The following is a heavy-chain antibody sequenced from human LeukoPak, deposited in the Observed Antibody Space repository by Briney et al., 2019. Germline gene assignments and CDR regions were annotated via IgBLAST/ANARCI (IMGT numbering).Heavy chain of an antibody. CDR3: ARDPGGTI. J-gene: IGHJ4*02. Sequence: PGGSLRLSCAASGFTFSSYSMNWVRQAPGKGLEWVSYISSSSSTIYYADSGKGRRTISRDNGKNSLYLQMNSLRAEDTAVYYCARDPGGTIWGQGTLVTVSS. V-gene: IGHV3-48*04. CDR1: GFTFSSYS. D-gene: IGHD2-8*02. CDR2: ISSSSSTI.